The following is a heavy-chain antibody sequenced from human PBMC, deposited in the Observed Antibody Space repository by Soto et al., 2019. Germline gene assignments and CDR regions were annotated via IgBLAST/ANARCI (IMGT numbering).Heavy chain of an antibody. D-gene: IGHD5-18*01. J-gene: IGHJ4*02. CDR3: ARDTAMGAIDY. V-gene: IGHV3-33*01. Sequence: PGGSLRLSCAASGFTFSSYGMHWVRQAPGKGLEWVAVIWYDGSNKYYADSVKGRFTISRDNSKNTLYLQMNSLRAEDTAVYYCARDTAMGAIDYWGQGTLVTVSS. CDR2: IWYDGSNK. CDR1: GFTFSSYG.